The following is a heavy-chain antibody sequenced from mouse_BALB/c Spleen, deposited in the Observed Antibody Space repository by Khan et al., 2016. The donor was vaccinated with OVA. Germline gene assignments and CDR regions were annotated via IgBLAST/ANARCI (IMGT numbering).Heavy chain of an antibody. Sequence: EVQLQESGPGLVKPSQSLSLTCTVTGYSITSDYAWNWIRQFPGNKLEWMCFISYSGSTSYNQSLKSRISITRDTPKNQFFLHLNSLTTEDAATYYGARSIVANWGQGTTRTVSS. D-gene: IGHD1-3*01. CDR2: ISYSGST. V-gene: IGHV3-2*02. CDR3: ARSIVAN. J-gene: IGHJ2*01. CDR1: GYSITSDYA.